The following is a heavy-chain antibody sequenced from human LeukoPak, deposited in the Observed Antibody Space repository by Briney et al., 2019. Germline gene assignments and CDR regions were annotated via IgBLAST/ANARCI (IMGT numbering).Heavy chain of an antibody. D-gene: IGHD3-16*02. CDR3: ATEGSYYDYVWGSYRPVYYFDY. Sequence: ASVKVSCKASGYTFTSYYMHWVRQAPGQGLEWMGIINPSGGSTSYAQKFQGRVTMTEDTSTDTAYMELSSLRSEDTAVYYCATEGSYYDYVWGSYRPVYYFDYWGQGTLVTVSS. CDR2: INPSGGST. V-gene: IGHV1-46*01. CDR1: GYTFTSYY. J-gene: IGHJ4*02.